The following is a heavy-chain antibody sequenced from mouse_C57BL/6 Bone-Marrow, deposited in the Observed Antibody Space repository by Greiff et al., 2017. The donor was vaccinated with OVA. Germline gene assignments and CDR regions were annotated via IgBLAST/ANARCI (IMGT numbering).Heavy chain of an antibody. J-gene: IGHJ4*01. CDR3: ARRGSYDYWAMDD. CDR2: IYPGDGDT. Sequence: QVQLQQSGAELVKPGASVKISCKASGYAFSSYWMNWVKQRPGKGLEWIGQIYPGDGDTNYNGKFKGKATLTADKSSSTAYMQLSSLTSEDSSVYCCARRGSYDYWAMDDWGKGTSVTVSS. CDR1: GYAFSSYW. D-gene: IGHD6-5*01. V-gene: IGHV1-80*01.